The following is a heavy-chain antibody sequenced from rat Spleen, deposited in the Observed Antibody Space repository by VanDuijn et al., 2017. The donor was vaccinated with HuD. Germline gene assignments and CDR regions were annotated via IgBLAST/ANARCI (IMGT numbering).Heavy chain of an antibody. J-gene: IGHJ4*01. CDR1: GFTFSDFY. CDR2: ISYDDRST. V-gene: IGHV5-29*01. Sequence: EVQLVESDGGLVQPGRSLKLSCAASGFTFSDFYMAWVRQAPTKGLEWVATISYDDRSTYYRDSVKGRFTISRDNTKNTLYLQMDNLGSEDTATYYGTRHNSGYGVMDAWGQGASVTVSS. D-gene: IGHD4-3*01. CDR3: TRHNSGYGVMDA.